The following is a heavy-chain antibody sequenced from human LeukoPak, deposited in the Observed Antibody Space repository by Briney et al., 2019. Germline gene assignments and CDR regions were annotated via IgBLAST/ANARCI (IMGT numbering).Heavy chain of an antibody. CDR1: GFTFSYYG. Sequence: GGSLRLSCAASGFTFSYYGLHWVRQGPGKGLEWVAVISYDGSNKYYADSVKGRFTTSRDNSKNTLYLQMNSLRAEDTAVYYCARAPDGYEAFDIWGQGTMVTVSS. CDR2: ISYDGSNK. D-gene: IGHD3-22*01. J-gene: IGHJ3*02. CDR3: ARAPDGYEAFDI. V-gene: IGHV3-30*03.